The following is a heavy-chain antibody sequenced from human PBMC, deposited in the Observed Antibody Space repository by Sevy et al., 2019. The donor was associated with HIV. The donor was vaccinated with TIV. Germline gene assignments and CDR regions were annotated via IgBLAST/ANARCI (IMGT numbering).Heavy chain of an antibody. Sequence: GGSLRVSCEVPASTFSSYAMSWVRQAPGKGLEWVSAISRVGDNTYYADSVKGRFTISRDNSKNTLYLQMNSLRGDDTAVYYCAKQPDYWGRGTLVTVSS. CDR2: ISRVGDNT. CDR1: ASTFSSYA. CDR3: AKQPDY. D-gene: IGHD6-13*01. J-gene: IGHJ4*02. V-gene: IGHV3-23*01.